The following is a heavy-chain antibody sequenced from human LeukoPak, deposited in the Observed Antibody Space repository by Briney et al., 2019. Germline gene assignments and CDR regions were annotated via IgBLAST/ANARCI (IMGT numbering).Heavy chain of an antibody. J-gene: IGHJ4*02. Sequence: TGGSLRLSCTASGFTFGDYAMSWVRQAPGKGLEWVGFIRSKAYGGTTGYAASVKGRFTISRDDSKSIAYLQMNSLKTEDTAVYYCTRDRSYDSSGYYSGDYWGQGTLVTVSS. D-gene: IGHD3-22*01. CDR2: IRSKAYGGTT. V-gene: IGHV3-49*04. CDR1: GFTFGDYA. CDR3: TRDRSYDSSGYYSGDY.